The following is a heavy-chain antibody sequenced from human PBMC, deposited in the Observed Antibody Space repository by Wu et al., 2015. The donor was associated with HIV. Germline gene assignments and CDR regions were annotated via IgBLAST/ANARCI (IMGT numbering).Heavy chain of an antibody. D-gene: IGHD5-12*01. CDR3: ARGRGIVATMHWFDP. Sequence: EVQLLQSGAEVKEPGTSLKISCKVSGYTFSDYYIHWVQQAPGKDLNGWDLLILKMVKQNMQRGSRARVTITADTSRDTTFLEMSSLRSGDTAVYYCARGRGIVATMHWFDPWGQGTLVTRLL. CDR1: GYTFSDYY. CDR2: LILKMVK. J-gene: IGHJ5*02. V-gene: IGHV1-69-2*01.